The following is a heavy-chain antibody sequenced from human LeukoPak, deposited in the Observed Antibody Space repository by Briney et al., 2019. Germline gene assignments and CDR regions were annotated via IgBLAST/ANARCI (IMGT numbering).Heavy chain of an antibody. Sequence: GGSLRLSCAASGFTLSSNYMSWVRQAPGKGLEWVSVIYSGGSSYYADSVKGRFTLSRDNSKNTLYLQMNSLRAEDTAVYYCARGGRSSGGYLYNFDYGGQGTLVTVSS. D-gene: IGHD1-26*01. CDR2: IYSGGSS. J-gene: IGHJ4*02. V-gene: IGHV3-53*01. CDR1: GFTLSSNY. CDR3: ARGGRSSGGYLYNFDY.